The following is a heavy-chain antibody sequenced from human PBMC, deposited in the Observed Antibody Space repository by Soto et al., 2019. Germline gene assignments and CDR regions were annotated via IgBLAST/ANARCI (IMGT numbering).Heavy chain of an antibody. CDR2: MNPNNGNT. CDR3: ATAASYRRFLEWVPGEPYYFYYYMDV. D-gene: IGHD3-3*01. V-gene: IGHV1-8*01. CDR1: GYTFTSYD. Sequence: ASVKVSCKASGYTFTSYDINWVRQATGQGLEWMGWMNPNNGNTGYAQKLQGRVTMTNNTSISPAYMELSSLRSDDTAVYYCATAASYRRFLEWVPGEPYYFYYYMDVWGKGTTVTVSS. J-gene: IGHJ6*03.